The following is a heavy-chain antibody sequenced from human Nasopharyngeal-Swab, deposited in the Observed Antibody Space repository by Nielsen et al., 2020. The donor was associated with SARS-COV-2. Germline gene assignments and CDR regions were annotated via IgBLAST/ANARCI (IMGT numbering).Heavy chain of an antibody. CDR2: IYPRYSDT. J-gene: IGHJ6*02. V-gene: IGHV5-51*01. CDR3: VRPEGVATSFKYYFQYGMDV. Sequence: GESLKISCTGSGYSFTSYWIAWVRQMPCKGLEWLVIIYPRYSDTRYSPSFQGQVTISADKSISTAYLQWSSLKASDTAMYYCVRPEGVATSFKYYFQYGMDVWGQGTMVTVPS. D-gene: IGHD5-12*01. CDR1: GYSFTSYW.